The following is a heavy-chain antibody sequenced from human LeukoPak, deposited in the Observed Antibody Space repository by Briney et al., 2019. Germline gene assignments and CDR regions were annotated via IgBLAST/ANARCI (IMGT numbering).Heavy chain of an antibody. CDR3: ATATVTHTLDP. CDR1: GYTFSDFY. D-gene: IGHD1-1*01. Sequence: ASVKVSCQTSGYTFSDFYLNWVRQAPGQGLEWMGWINPYSGALISAQSLQGRLTMTWDTSTGTAYMELTRLTSDHTAVYYCATATVTHTLDPWGQGTLVTVSS. J-gene: IGHJ5*02. V-gene: IGHV1-2*02. CDR2: INPYSGAL.